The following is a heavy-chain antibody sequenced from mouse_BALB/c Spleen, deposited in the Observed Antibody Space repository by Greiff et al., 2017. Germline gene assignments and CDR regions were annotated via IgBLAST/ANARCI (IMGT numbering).Heavy chain of an antibody. J-gene: IGHJ3*01. CDR1: GYSITSDYA. CDR2: ISYSGST. CDR3: ARDFVYYYPFAY. V-gene: IGHV3-2*02. D-gene: IGHD1-1*01. Sequence: VQLKESGPGLVKPSQSLSLTCTVTGYSITSDYAWNWIRQFPGNKLEWMGYISYSGSTSYNPSLKSRISITRDTSKNQFFLQLNSVTTEDTATYYCARDFVYYYPFAYWGQGTLVTVSA.